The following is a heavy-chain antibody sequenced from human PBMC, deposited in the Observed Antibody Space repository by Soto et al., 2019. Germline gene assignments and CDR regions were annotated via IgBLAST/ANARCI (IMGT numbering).Heavy chain of an antibody. J-gene: IGHJ4*02. CDR1: GGSFSGYY. Sequence: QVQLQQWGAGLLKPSETLSLTCAVYGGSFSGYYWSWIRQPPGKGLEWIGEINHSGSTNYNPSLKSRVTISVDTSKNQFSLKLSSVTAADTAVYYCARAVPSGYDFRGLYYFDYWGQGTLVTVSS. D-gene: IGHD5-12*01. CDR2: INHSGST. V-gene: IGHV4-34*01. CDR3: ARAVPSGYDFRGLYYFDY.